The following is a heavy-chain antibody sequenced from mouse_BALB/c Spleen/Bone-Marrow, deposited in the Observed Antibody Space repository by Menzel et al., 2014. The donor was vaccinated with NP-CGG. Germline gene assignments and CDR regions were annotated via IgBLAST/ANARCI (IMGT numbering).Heavy chain of an antibody. CDR1: GYAFTNYL. J-gene: IGHJ2*01. CDR2: INPGSGGT. Sequence: QVTLKVSGAELVRPGTSVKVSCKASGYAFTNYLIEWVKQRPGQGLEWIGVINPGSGGTNYNEKFKGEATLTADKSSSTAYMQRSSLTSDDSAVYFCARGITTGYFDYWGQGTTLTVPS. CDR3: ARGITTGYFDY. V-gene: IGHV1-54*01. D-gene: IGHD1-1*01.